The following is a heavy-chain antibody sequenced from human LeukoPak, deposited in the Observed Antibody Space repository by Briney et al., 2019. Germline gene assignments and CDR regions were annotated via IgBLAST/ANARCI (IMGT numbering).Heavy chain of an antibody. J-gene: IGHJ4*02. CDR1: GFTFSSYA. D-gene: IGHD1-26*01. Sequence: GGSLRLSCAASGFTFSSYAMSWVRQAPGKGLECVSAISGSGGSTYYADSVKGRFTISRDNSKNTLYLQMNSLRAEDTAVYYCAKDPLSGSYRQYYFDYWGQGTLVTVSS. CDR2: ISGSGGST. CDR3: AKDPLSGSYRQYYFDY. V-gene: IGHV3-23*01.